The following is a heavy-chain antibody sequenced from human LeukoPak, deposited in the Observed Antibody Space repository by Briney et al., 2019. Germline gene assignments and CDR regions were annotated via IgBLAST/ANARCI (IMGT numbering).Heavy chain of an antibody. CDR1: GGSISSYY. Sequence: SETLSLTCTVSGGSISSYYWSWIRQPPGKGLEWIGCIYYSGTTNYNPSLKSRVTISVDTSKNQFSLKLSSVTAADTAVYYCARGARDGYNPNWFDPWGQGTLVTVSS. V-gene: IGHV4-59*01. CDR3: ARGARDGYNPNWFDP. CDR2: IYYSGTT. D-gene: IGHD5-24*01. J-gene: IGHJ5*02.